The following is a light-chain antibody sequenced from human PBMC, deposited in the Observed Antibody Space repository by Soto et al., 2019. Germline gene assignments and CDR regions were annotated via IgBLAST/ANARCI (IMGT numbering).Light chain of an antibody. J-gene: IGKJ4*01. CDR2: DTS. V-gene: IGKV3-11*01. CDR3: QQRSNRLLT. CDR1: QSVSSF. Sequence: EIVLTQSPATLSLSPGERATLSCRASQSVSSFLAWYQQKPGQAPRLLIYDTSNRVTDIPARFSGSGSGTDFTLTISSLEPEDFAIYYCQQRSNRLLTFGGGTKVEIK.